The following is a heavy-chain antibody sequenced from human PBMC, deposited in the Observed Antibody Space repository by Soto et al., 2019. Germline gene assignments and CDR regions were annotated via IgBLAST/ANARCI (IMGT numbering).Heavy chain of an antibody. CDR1: GYTFTSYG. J-gene: IGHJ4*02. CDR3: ARDDDDSRGYYQFDY. Sequence: DSVKVSCKASGYTFTSYGISWVRQAPGQGLEWMGWISAYNGNTNYAQKLQGRVTMTTDTSTSTAYMELRSLRSDHTAVYYCARDDDDSRGYYQFDYWGQRNLVTVSS. D-gene: IGHD3-22*01. CDR2: ISAYNGNT. V-gene: IGHV1-18*01.